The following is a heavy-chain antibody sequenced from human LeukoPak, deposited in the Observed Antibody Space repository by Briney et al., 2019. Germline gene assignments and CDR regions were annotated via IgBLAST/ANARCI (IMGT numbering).Heavy chain of an antibody. CDR2: IYSGGST. Sequence: GGSLRLSCAASGFTVSSNYMSWVRQAPGKGLEWVSVIYSGGSTSYADSVKGRFTISRDNSKNTLYLQMNSLRAEDTAVCYCARGYYGPRSMDVWGQGTTVTVSS. V-gene: IGHV3-53*01. CDR3: ARGYYGPRSMDV. CDR1: GFTVSSNY. D-gene: IGHD3-10*01. J-gene: IGHJ6*02.